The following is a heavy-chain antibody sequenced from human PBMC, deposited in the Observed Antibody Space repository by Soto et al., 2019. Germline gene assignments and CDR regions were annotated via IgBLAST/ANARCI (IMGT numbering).Heavy chain of an antibody. D-gene: IGHD3-9*01. CDR2: INPNSGGT. V-gene: IGHV1-2*04. J-gene: IGHJ5*01. Sequence: ASVKVSCKASGYTFTGYYMHWVRQAPGQGLEWMGWINPNSGGTNYAQKFQGWVTMTRDTSISTAYMELSRLRSDDTAVYYCARGLAVLMLSILTFASWFDSWGQGPLVTVSS. CDR1: GYTFTGYY. CDR3: ARGLAVLMLSILTFASWFDS.